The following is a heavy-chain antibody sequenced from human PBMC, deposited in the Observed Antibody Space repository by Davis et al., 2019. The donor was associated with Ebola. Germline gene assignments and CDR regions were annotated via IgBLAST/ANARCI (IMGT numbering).Heavy chain of an antibody. CDR3: ARDPREATAYFDY. Sequence: GGSLRLSCAASGFTFTTYYMNWVRQAPGKGLEWVANMKEDGSEQNYVDSVKGRFIIFRDNAKNSLYLEMNSLRAEDTAVYYCARDPREATAYFDYWGQGTLVTVSS. J-gene: IGHJ4*02. V-gene: IGHV3-7*01. CDR2: MKEDGSEQ. D-gene: IGHD6-13*01. CDR1: GFTFTTYY.